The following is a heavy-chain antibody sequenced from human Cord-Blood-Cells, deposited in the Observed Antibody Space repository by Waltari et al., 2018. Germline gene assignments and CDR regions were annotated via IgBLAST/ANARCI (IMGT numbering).Heavy chain of an antibody. V-gene: IGHV1-2*02. CDR2: INPNSGGT. D-gene: IGHD4-17*01. CDR3: ARDLHDYGDYYYYYYMDV. Sequence: QVQLVQSGAEVKKPGASVKVSCKASGYTFTGYYMHWVRQAPGQGLEWMGWINPNSGGTNYAQKCQGRVTMTRDTSISTAYMELSRLRSDDTAVYYCARDLHDYGDYYYYYYMDVWGKGTTVTVSS. CDR1: GYTFTGYY. J-gene: IGHJ6*03.